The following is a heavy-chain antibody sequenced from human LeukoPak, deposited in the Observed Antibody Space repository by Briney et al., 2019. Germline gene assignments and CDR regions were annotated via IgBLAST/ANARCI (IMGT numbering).Heavy chain of an antibody. Sequence: GESLKISCKGSGYSFTSYWIGWVRQMPGKGLEWMGIIYPGDSDTRYSPSFQGQVTISADKSISTAYLQWSSLKASDTAMYYCARLGREWLADYYYMDVWGKGTTVTVSS. CDR3: ARLGREWLADYYYMDV. CDR2: IYPGDSDT. D-gene: IGHD6-19*01. CDR1: GYSFTSYW. J-gene: IGHJ6*03. V-gene: IGHV5-51*01.